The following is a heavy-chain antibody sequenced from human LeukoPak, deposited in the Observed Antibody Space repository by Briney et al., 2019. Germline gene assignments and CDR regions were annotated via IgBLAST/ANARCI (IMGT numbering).Heavy chain of an antibody. J-gene: IGHJ4*02. Sequence: SETLSLTSTVSGGSISSYYWSWIRQPAGKGLEWIGRIYSSGSTNYNPSLKSRVTISVDKSKNQFSLKLSSVTAADTAVYYCARGGNWAFDYWGQGILVTVSS. CDR3: ARGGNWAFDY. CDR1: GGSISSYY. V-gene: IGHV4-4*07. D-gene: IGHD1-1*01. CDR2: IYSSGST.